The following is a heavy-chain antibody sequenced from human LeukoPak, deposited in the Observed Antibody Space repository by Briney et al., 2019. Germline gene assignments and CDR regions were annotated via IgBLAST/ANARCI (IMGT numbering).Heavy chain of an antibody. CDR3: ARDPSTTVTKYYFDY. J-gene: IGHJ4*02. CDR2: ISTYSGNT. V-gene: IGHV1-18*01. CDR1: GYTFTSYG. D-gene: IGHD4-17*01. Sequence: ASVKVSCKASGYTFTSYGISWVRQAPGQGLEWMGWISTYSGNTNYAQKLQGRVTMTTDTSTSTAYMELRSLRSDDTAVYYCARDPSTTVTKYYFDYWGQGTLVTVSS.